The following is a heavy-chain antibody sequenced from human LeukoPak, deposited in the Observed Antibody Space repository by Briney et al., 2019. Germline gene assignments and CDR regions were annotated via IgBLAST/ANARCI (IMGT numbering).Heavy chain of an antibody. CDR2: ISAYNGNT. J-gene: IGHJ4*02. CDR3: ARDPGSISVARGGLHLDY. V-gene: IGHV1-18*01. D-gene: IGHD6-19*01. CDR1: RYTLPSRC. Sequence: SVTVPRMHCRYTLPSRCKILLRQAPGQALEGMGWISAYNGNTNYAQKLQRRVTMTTDTSTRTAHMELRGEISVDTAVYCCARDPGSISVARGGLHLDYWGQGPLVTVSS.